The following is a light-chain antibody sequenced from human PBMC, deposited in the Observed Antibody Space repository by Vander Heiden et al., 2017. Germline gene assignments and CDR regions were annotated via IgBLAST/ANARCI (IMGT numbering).Light chain of an antibody. CDR2: GAS. CDR1: RGVSDT. Sequence: EIVMTQSPATVSVSPGERATLSSRASRGVSDTSAWYQQTPGHAPRLLIYGASVRATDSPARFSGSGSGTEVTLTISSRQSEEFAVYYCRQYNSWPPYTFGQGTKLEIK. CDR3: RQYNSWPPYT. V-gene: IGKV3-15*01. J-gene: IGKJ2*01.